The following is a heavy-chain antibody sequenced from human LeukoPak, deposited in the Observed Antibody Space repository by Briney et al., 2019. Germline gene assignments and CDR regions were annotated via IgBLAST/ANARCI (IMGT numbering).Heavy chain of an antibody. Sequence: GGSLRLSCAASGSTFSSYGMHWVRQAPGKGLEWVAFIRYDGSNKYYADSVKGRFTISRDNSKNTLYLQMNSLRAEDTAVYYCAKTTYSSSWYTSSWGQGTLVTVSS. V-gene: IGHV3-30*02. CDR2: IRYDGSNK. J-gene: IGHJ4*02. CDR3: AKTTYSSSWYTSS. D-gene: IGHD6-13*01. CDR1: GSTFSSYG.